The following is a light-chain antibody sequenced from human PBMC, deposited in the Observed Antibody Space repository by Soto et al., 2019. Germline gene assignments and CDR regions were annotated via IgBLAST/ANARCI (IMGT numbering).Light chain of an antibody. CDR3: SSYATSRPFV. CDR2: DVS. V-gene: IGLV2-14*01. Sequence: QSVLTQPASVSGSPGQSITISCTGTGSDVGGYKYVSWYQQLPGKAPKLMIYDVSYRPSGVSDRFSGSKSGNTASLIISGLQAEYEADYYCSSYATSRPFVFGTGTKVTVL. J-gene: IGLJ1*01. CDR1: GSDVGGYKY.